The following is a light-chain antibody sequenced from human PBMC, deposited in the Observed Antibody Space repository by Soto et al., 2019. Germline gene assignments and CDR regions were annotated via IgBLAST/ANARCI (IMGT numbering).Light chain of an antibody. CDR2: GAS. CDR1: QSVGTW. J-gene: IGKJ1*01. V-gene: IGKV1-5*01. CDR3: QHYRHNTWS. Sequence: DIQMTQSPSTLSASVGGRVTITCRASQSVGTWVAWYQQKPGKAPKLLIYGASNLESGVPSRFSGSGSGTEFTLTITTLQPDDFATYFCQHYRHNTWSFGPGTKVDI.